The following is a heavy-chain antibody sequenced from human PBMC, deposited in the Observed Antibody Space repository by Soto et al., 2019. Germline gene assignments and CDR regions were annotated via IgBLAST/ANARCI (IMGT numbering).Heavy chain of an antibody. CDR1: GYTFTSYD. D-gene: IGHD6-19*01. J-gene: IGHJ4*02. CDR2: INLNSGDT. V-gene: IGHV1-8*01. CDR3: ARGRGWRDY. Sequence: QVQLVQSGAEVKKPGASVKVSCKASGYTFTSYDINWVRQAAGQGLEWMGWINLNSGDTDSAQKFQGRLTMTRDTSIITAYMELSSLTSEDTAVYYCARGRGWRDYWGQGTLVTVSS.